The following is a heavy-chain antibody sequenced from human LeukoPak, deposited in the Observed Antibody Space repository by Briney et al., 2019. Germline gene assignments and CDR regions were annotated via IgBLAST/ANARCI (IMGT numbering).Heavy chain of an antibody. J-gene: IGHJ4*02. CDR2: INHSGST. CDR1: GGSFSGYY. CDR3: ARGPMHCSSTSCYTGFGY. Sequence: SETLSLTCAVYGGSFSGYYWSWIPQPPGKGLEWIGEINHSGSTYYNPSLKSRVTISVDTSKNQFSLKLSSVTAADTAVYYCARGPMHCSSTSCYTGFGYWGQGTLSPSPQ. V-gene: IGHV4-34*01. D-gene: IGHD2-2*02.